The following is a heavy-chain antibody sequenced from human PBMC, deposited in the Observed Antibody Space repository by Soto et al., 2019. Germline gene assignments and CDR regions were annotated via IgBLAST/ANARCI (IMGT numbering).Heavy chain of an antibody. J-gene: IGHJ6*02. CDR3: ARWGKNSAYYYYGMDV. CDR1: GGSISSGDYY. Sequence: SGTLSLTCTVSGGSISSGDYYWSWIRQPPGKGLEWIGYIYYSGSTYYNPSLKSRVTISVDTSKNQFSLKLSSVTAADTAVYYCARWGKNSAYYYYGMDVWGQGTTVTVSS. CDR2: IYYSGST. V-gene: IGHV4-30-4*01. D-gene: IGHD1-7*01.